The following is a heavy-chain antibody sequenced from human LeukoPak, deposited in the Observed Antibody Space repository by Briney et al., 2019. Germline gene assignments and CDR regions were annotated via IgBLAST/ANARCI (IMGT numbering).Heavy chain of an antibody. CDR3: ARGWYYGMDV. V-gene: IGHV3-74*01. CDR2: INTDGSST. Sequence: GGSQRLSCAASGFTFSSYWMHWVRQAPGKGLVWVSRINTDGSSTTYADSVKGRFTISRDNAKNTLYLQMNSLRVEDTAVYFCARGWYYGMDVWGQGSTVIVSS. D-gene: IGHD2-15*01. CDR1: GFTFSSYW. J-gene: IGHJ6*02.